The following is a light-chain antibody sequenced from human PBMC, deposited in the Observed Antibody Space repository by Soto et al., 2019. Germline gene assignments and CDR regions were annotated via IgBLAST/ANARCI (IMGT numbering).Light chain of an antibody. V-gene: IGKV3-20*01. CDR2: GAS. Sequence: EIVLTQSPGTLSLSPGDRATLSCRASQSVTSNYLAWYQQKPGQAPRLLLYGASRRAIGIPDRFSGSGSGTDFTRTISRLEPEDFAVYYCQQYDTSPPLTFGGGTKLEIK. CDR3: QQYDTSPPLT. J-gene: IGKJ4*01. CDR1: QSVTSNY.